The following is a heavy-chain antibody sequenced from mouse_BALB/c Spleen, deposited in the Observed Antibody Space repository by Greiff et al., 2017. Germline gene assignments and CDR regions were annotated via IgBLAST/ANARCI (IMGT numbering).Heavy chain of an antibody. Sequence: QVQLQQSGAELVRPGTSVKISCKASGYTFPNYWLGWVKQRPGHGLEWIGDIYPGGGYTNYNEKFKGKATLTADTSSSTAYMQLSSLTSEDSAVYFCAKREQYGNYPFDYWGQGTTLTVSS. J-gene: IGHJ2*01. D-gene: IGHD2-10*02. CDR2: IYPGGGYT. CDR1: GYTFPNYW. CDR3: AKREQYGNYPFDY. V-gene: IGHV1-63*02.